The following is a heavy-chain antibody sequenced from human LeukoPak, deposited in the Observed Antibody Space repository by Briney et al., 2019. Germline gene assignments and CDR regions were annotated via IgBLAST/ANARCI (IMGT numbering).Heavy chain of an antibody. V-gene: IGHV1-8*01. CDR1: GYTFTSYD. J-gene: IGHJ4*02. D-gene: IGHD2-15*01. CDR2: MNPNSGNT. Sequence: GASVKVSCKASGYTFTSYDINWVRQATGQGLEWMGWMNPNSGNTGYAQKFQGRVTMTRNTSISTAYMELSSLRSEDTAVHYCAKGRIKGRYCSGGSCGNFDYWGQGTLVTVSS. CDR3: AKGRIKGRYCSGGSCGNFDY.